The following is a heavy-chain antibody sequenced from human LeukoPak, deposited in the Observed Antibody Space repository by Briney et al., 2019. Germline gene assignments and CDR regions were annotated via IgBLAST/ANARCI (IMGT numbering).Heavy chain of an antibody. D-gene: IGHD3-22*01. CDR2: IRPCNGNT. CDR1: GYTFTNCG. V-gene: IGHV1-18*01. Sequence: ASVNVSCRASGYTFTNCGIIWVRQAPGQGLEWMGWIRPCNGNTKYGQKVQGRVAMTADTDTSTAYLEVRYLRFDDTAVYYCARSHSGSLRAPFDLWGQGNLVTVSS. CDR3: ARSHSGSLRAPFDL. J-gene: IGHJ4*02.